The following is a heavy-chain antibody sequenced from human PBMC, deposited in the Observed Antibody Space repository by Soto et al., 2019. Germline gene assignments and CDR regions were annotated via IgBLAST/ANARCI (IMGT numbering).Heavy chain of an antibody. CDR1: GGTFSSYA. J-gene: IGHJ6*02. CDR3: ASLYGYSYGFGYYYYGMDV. V-gene: IGHV1-69*13. D-gene: IGHD5-18*01. CDR2: IIPIFGTA. Sequence: GASVKVSCKASGGTFSSYAISWVRQAPGQGLEWMGGIIPIFGTANYAQKFQGRVTITADESTSTAYMELSSLRSEDTAVYYCASLYGYSYGFGYYYYGMDVWGQGTTVPVSS.